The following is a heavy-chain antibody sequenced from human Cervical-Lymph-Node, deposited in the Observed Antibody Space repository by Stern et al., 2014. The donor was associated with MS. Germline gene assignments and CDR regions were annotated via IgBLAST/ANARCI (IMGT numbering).Heavy chain of an antibody. CDR1: GGSISSGNYY. CDR3: ARGSREVLLPRFYFDY. J-gene: IGHJ4*02. D-gene: IGHD3-3*01. Sequence: QVQLQQWGPGLVKPSQTLSLTCTVSGGSISSGNYYWSWIRQPPGKGLEWLGAIYHSGSTSYNPPLKSRVTTSIDTSKNQFSLKLSSVTAADTAVYYCARGSREVLLPRFYFDYWGQGTLVTVSS. V-gene: IGHV4-31*03. CDR2: IYHSGST.